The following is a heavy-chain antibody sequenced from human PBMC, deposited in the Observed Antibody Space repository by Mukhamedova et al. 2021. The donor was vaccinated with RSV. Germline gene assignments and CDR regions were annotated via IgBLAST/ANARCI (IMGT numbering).Heavy chain of an antibody. V-gene: IGHV6-1*01. CDR3: ARRAATGAFDI. CDR2: KYYRSKWYN. Sequence: NWIRQSPSRGLECLGRKYYRSKWYNEYAVSVKSRITINPDTSKNQFSLQLNSVTPEDTAVYYCARRAATGAFDIWGQGTMVTIS. D-gene: IGHD6-13*01. J-gene: IGHJ3*02.